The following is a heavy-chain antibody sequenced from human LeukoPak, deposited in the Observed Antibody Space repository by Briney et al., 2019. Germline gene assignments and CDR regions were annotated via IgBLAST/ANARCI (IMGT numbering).Heavy chain of an antibody. CDR3: ARGPTISETGYFDY. V-gene: IGHV4-34*01. J-gene: IGHJ4*03. CDR1: GCSFIGYY. CDR2: VNHRGDT. Sequence: SETLSLTCAVYGCSFIGYYWSWLRQPPGTGLQWIAEVNHRGDTNYNPSVKGRVTISVDTSKNQFSLKVTSLTAADTAVYYCARGPTISETGYFDYWGQGTLVTVSS. D-gene: IGHD1-1*01.